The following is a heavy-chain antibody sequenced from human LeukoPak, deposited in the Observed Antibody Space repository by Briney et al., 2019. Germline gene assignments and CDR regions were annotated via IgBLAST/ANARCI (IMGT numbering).Heavy chain of an antibody. CDR3: ARVRLSGSYYFDY. D-gene: IGHD1-26*01. Sequence: GGSLRLSCAASGFTFSSYWMHWVRQAPGKGLVWVSRINTDGSSTNYADSVKGRFTISRDNAKNTLYLQMNSLRAEDTAVYYCARVRLSGSYYFDYWGQGTLATVSS. CDR2: INTDGSST. J-gene: IGHJ4*02. CDR1: GFTFSSYW. V-gene: IGHV3-74*01.